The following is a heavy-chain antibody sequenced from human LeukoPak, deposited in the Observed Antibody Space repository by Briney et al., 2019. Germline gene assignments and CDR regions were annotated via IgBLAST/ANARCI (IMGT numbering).Heavy chain of an antibody. V-gene: IGHV3-73*01. CDR3: TTDPVMYSGRPIGGSGVDN. J-gene: IGHJ4*02. CDR2: IGSKTNSYAT. Sequence: PGGSLRLSCVASGFTFSGSTMLWVRQASGKGLEWVGLIGSKTNSYATAYAASVKGRFTISRDDSKNTLYLQMNSLKTEDTAVYYCTTDPVMYSGRPIGGSGVDNWGQGTLVTVSS. D-gene: IGHD1-26*01. CDR1: GFTFSGST.